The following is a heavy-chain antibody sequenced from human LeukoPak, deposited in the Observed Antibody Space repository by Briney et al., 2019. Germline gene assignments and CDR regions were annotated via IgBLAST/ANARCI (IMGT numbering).Heavy chain of an antibody. CDR3: AKARPVTTKLNWYFDL. V-gene: IGHV3-23*01. Sequence: GGSLRLSCAASGFTFSSYAMSWVRQAPGKGLEWVSAISGSGGSTYYADSVKGRFTISRDNSKNTLYLQMSSLRAEDTAVYYCAKARPVTTKLNWYFDLWGRGTLVTVSS. D-gene: IGHD4-17*01. CDR2: ISGSGGST. J-gene: IGHJ2*01. CDR1: GFTFSSYA.